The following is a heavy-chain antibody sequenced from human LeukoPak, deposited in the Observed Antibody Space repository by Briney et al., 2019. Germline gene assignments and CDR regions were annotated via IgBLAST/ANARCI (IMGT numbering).Heavy chain of an antibody. V-gene: IGHV4-4*07. CDR1: GGSISRYS. J-gene: IGHJ6*03. CDR3: ARAGGGYCSSTSCPKGYYYYYMDV. D-gene: IGHD2-2*01. CDR2: IYTSGST. Sequence: PSETLSLTCIVSGGSISRYSWSWIRQPAGKGLEWIGRIYTSGSTNYNPSLKSRVTMSVDTSKNQFSLKLSSVTVADTAVYYCARAGGGYCSSTSCPKGYYYYYMDVWGKGTTVTVSS.